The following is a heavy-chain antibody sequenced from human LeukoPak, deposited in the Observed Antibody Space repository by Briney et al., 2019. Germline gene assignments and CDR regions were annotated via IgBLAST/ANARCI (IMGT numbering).Heavy chain of an antibody. CDR2: INHSGST. CDR1: GGSFSGYY. Sequence: SETLSLTCAVYGGSFSGYYWSWIRQPPGKGLEWIGEINHSGSTNYNPSLKSRVTISIDTSKNQFSLKLSSVTAADTAVYYCARSGATTQNDYYYYMDVWGKGTTVTVSS. J-gene: IGHJ6*03. D-gene: IGHD5-24*01. CDR3: ARSGATTQNDYYYYMDV. V-gene: IGHV4-34*01.